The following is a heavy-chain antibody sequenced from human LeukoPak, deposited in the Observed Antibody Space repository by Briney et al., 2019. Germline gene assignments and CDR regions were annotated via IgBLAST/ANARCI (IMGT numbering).Heavy chain of an antibody. CDR2: ISYDGSNK. CDR1: GFTFSSYG. J-gene: IGHJ4*02. CDR3: AKVRSGLLWFGEPFDY. V-gene: IGHV3-30*18. Sequence: GGSLRLSCAASGFTFSSYGMHWVRQAPGKGLEWVAVISYDGSNKYYADSVKGRFTISRDNSKNTLYLQMNSLRAEDTAVYYCAKVRSGLLWFGEPFDYWGQGTLVTVSS. D-gene: IGHD3-10*01.